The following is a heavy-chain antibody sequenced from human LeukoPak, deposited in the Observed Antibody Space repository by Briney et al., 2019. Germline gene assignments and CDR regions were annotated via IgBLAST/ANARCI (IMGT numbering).Heavy chain of an antibody. J-gene: IGHJ4*02. V-gene: IGHV4-38-2*02. CDR3: ARDGAHGQGYCSGGSCYHYFDY. CDR1: GYSINSAYY. Sequence: SETLSLTCTVSGYSINSAYYWGWIRQPPGKGLEWIGSMYHSGSTYYNPSLQSRVTISVDTSKNQFSLKLSSVTAADTAVYYCARDGAHGQGYCSGGSCYHYFDYWGQGTLVTVSS. D-gene: IGHD2-15*01. CDR2: MYHSGST.